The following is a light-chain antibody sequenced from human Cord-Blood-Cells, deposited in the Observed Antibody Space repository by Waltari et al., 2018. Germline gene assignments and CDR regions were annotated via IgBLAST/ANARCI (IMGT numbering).Light chain of an antibody. J-gene: IGLJ3*02. CDR1: SRDVGGYNY. Sequence: QSALTQPASVSGSPGQSITISCTGTSRDVGGYNYVPWYQQHPGKAPKLMIYDVSKRPSGVSNRFSGSKSGNTASLTISGLQAEDEADYYCSSYTSSSNWVFGGGTKLTVL. CDR3: SSYTSSSNWV. CDR2: DVS. V-gene: IGLV2-14*01.